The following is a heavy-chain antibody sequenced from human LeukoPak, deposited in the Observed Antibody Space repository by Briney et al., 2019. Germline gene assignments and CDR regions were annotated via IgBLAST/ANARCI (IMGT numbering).Heavy chain of an antibody. D-gene: IGHD3-3*01. CDR2: INHSGST. V-gene: IGHV4-34*01. J-gene: IGHJ4*02. CDR1: GFTFGDYA. Sequence: GSLRLSCTASGFTFGDYAMSWIRQPPGKGLEWIGEINHSGSTNYNPSLKSRVTISVDTSKNQLSLKLSSVTAADTAVYYCARGSPTTYDFWSGYYGLSFDYWGQGTLVTVSS. CDR3: ARGSPTTYDFWSGYYGLSFDY.